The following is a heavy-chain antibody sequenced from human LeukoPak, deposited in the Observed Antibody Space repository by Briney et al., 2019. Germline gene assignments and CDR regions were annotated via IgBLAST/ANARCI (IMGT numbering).Heavy chain of an antibody. V-gene: IGHV3-53*01. CDR2: IYSGGST. Sequence: GGSLRLSCAASGFTVSSNYMSWVRQAPGKGLEWVSVIYSGGSTCYADSMKGRFTISRDNSKNTLYLQMNSLRAEDTAVYYCARGSGLAAFDIWGQGTMVTVSS. J-gene: IGHJ3*02. D-gene: IGHD3-3*01. CDR1: GFTVSSNY. CDR3: ARGSGLAAFDI.